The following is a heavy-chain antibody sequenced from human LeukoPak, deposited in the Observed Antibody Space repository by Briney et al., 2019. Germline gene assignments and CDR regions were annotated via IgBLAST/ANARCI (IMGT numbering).Heavy chain of an antibody. CDR2: INTNTGNP. V-gene: IGHV7-4-1*02. CDR3: ARYHYGSGSYSPNWFDP. CDR1: GYTFTSYA. Sequence: ASVKVSCKASGYTFTSYAMNWVRQAPGQGLEWMGWINTNTGNPTYAQGFTGRFVFSLDTSVSTAYLQISSLKAEDTAVYYCARYHYGSGSYSPNWFDPWGQGTLVTVSS. D-gene: IGHD3-10*01. J-gene: IGHJ5*02.